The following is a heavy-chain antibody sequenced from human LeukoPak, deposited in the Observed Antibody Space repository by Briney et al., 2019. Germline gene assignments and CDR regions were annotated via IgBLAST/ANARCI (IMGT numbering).Heavy chain of an antibody. CDR2: IYYSGST. V-gene: IGHV4-59*01. J-gene: IGHJ3*02. CDR3: ARDPRRDRGPPRAFDI. D-gene: IGHD3-16*01. Sequence: KPSETLSLTCTVSGGSISSYYWSWIRQPPGKGLEWIGYIYYSGSTNYNPSLKSRVTISVDTSKNQFSLKLSSVTAAGTAVYYCARDPRRDRGPPRAFDIWGQGTMVTVSS. CDR1: GGSISSYY.